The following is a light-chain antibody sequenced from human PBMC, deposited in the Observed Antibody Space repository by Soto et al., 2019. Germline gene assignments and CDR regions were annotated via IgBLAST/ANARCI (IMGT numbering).Light chain of an antibody. CDR1: ESVSYSY. V-gene: IGKV3D-20*01. J-gene: IGKJ5*01. Sequence: EIVLTQSPATMSLSPGERATLSCGASESVSYSYVAWYQQKAGLAPRLLIHDASTRASGIPDRFSGSKSWTDFTLTIRGLEPEDAALYYCQQYGSSPITFGQGTRLEIK. CDR3: QQYGSSPIT. CDR2: DAS.